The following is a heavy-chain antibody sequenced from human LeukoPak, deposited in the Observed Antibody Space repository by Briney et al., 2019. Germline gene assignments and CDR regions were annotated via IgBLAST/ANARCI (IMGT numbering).Heavy chain of an antibody. CDR3: ARVPLRRITFGGVIADALDI. CDR1: GYTFTSYG. J-gene: IGHJ3*02. CDR2: IRHYHGNT. D-gene: IGHD3-16*02. Sequence: ASVTVSCMASGYTFTSYGMSWVRQAPGPGLEWMGLIRHYHGNTNYVQKLQGRVTMTTDTPTSTAYMELRSLRSHDTAVYYCARVPLRRITFGGVIADALDIWGQRPMVTVSS. V-gene: IGHV1-18*04.